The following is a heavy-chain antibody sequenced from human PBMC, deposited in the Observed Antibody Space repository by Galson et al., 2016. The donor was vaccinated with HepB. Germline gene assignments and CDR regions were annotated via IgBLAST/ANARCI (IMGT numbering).Heavy chain of an antibody. J-gene: IGHJ5*02. D-gene: IGHD6-19*01. CDR3: TRDEALPGGWVWIDP. V-gene: IGHV3-48*04. Sequence: SLRLSCAASGFSFSTYTMNWVRQAPGKGLEWVASISSSSATIYYVDSVKGRFAVSRDNAENSVYLQMNSLRVEDTAVYYCTRDEALPGGWVWIDPWGQGTLVIVSS. CDR1: GFSFSTYT. CDR2: ISSSSATI.